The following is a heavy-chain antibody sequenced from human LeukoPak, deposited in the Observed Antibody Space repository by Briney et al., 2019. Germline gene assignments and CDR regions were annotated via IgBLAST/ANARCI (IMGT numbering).Heavy chain of an antibody. D-gene: IGHD2-2*01. CDR2: ISGYNGDA. CDR3: ARWGGSRGHCCVTSCYADH. CDR1: GYTFINYG. J-gene: IGHJ4*02. V-gene: IGHV1-18*01. Sequence: ASVKLSCKASGYTFINYGFNWVRQAPGHGLEWMGWISGYNGDAKYARKFQERLTLTTDTSTATAYMELRSLTPDDTAIYCCARWGGSRGHCCVTSCYADHWGQGTLITVSA.